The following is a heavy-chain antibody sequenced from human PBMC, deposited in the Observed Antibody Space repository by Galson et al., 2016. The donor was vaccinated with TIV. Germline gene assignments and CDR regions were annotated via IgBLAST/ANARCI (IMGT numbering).Heavy chain of an antibody. D-gene: IGHD3-22*01. CDR2: ISGGGFRT. CDR3: AKRRVQFDNSGYYGPDY. Sequence: ETLSLTCAVYGASFSDYYWSWLRQAPGKGLEWVSGISGGGFRTSYADSVKGRFTVSRDNSRSTLYLQLNSPKVADTAVYYCAKRRVQFDNSGYYGPDYWGQGTLVVVSS. CDR1: GASFSDYY. V-gene: IGHV3-23*01. J-gene: IGHJ4*02.